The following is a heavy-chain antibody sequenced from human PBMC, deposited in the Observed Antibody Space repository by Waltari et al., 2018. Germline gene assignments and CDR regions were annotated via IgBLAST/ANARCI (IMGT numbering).Heavy chain of an antibody. CDR2: IYHSGST. J-gene: IGHJ6*02. CDR3: ARGYDFWSGPQGLDYGMDV. CDR1: GGSISSSNW. V-gene: IGHV4-4*02. Sequence: QVQLQESGPGLVKPSGTLSLTCAVSGGSISSSNWWSWVRQPPGKGLEWIGEIYHSGSTNYNPSLKSRVTISVDKSKNQFSLKLSSVTAADTAVYYCARGYDFWSGPQGLDYGMDVWGQGTTVTVSS. D-gene: IGHD3-3*01.